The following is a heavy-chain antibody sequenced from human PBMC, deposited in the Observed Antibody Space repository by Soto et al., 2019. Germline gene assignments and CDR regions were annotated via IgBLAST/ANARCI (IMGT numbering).Heavy chain of an antibody. J-gene: IGHJ4*02. CDR3: AKDWYDSSGYYYSVQNY. D-gene: IGHD3-22*01. CDR2: ISGSGGST. Sequence: GSLRLSCAASGFTFSSYAMSWVRQAPGKGLEWVSAISGSGGSTYYADSVKGRFTISRDNSKNTLYLQMNSLRAEDTAVYYCAKDWYDSSGYYYSVQNYWGQGTLVTVSS. V-gene: IGHV3-23*01. CDR1: GFTFSSYA.